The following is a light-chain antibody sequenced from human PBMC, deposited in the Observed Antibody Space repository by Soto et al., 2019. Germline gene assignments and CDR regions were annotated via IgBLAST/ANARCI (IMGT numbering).Light chain of an antibody. CDR2: EVS. Sequence: QSALTQPASVSGSPGQSITISCTGTSSDVGSHNYVSWYQQHPGKAPELMIYEVSNRPSGVSNRFSGSKSGNTASLTISGLQAEDEADYYCSSYTSSTTLVVFGGGTKLTVL. CDR3: SSYTSSTTLVV. J-gene: IGLJ2*01. CDR1: SSDVGSHNY. V-gene: IGLV2-14*03.